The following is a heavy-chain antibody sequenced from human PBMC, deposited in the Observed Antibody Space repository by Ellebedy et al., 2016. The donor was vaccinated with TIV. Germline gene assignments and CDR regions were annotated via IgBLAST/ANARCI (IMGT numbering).Heavy chain of an antibody. CDR2: ISGSGGRT. V-gene: IGHV3-23*01. Sequence: GESLKISCAASGLTFTIYVMTSVRQAPGKGLEWVSTISGSGGRTNYADSVKGRFTISSDNYKNTLYLQMNSLRAEDTAVYYCEREAWDGDYYVDYWGQGTLVTVST. J-gene: IGHJ4*02. CDR3: EREAWDGDYYVDY. CDR1: GLTFTIYV. D-gene: IGHD4-17*01.